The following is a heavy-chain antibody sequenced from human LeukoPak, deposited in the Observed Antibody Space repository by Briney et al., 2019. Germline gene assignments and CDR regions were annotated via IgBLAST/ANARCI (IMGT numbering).Heavy chain of an antibody. CDR2: ISSKSRYE. CDR1: GFTFSTYA. D-gene: IGHD3-22*01. Sequence: GGSLRLSCDASGFTFSTYAMSWVRQAPGKGLEWVSSISSKSRYEFYADSVKGRFTISRDNAKNSLYLQMNSLRAEDTAVYYCATYSSLNRREFQYWGQGTLLTVSS. J-gene: IGHJ1*01. CDR3: ATYSSLNRREFQY. V-gene: IGHV3-21*01.